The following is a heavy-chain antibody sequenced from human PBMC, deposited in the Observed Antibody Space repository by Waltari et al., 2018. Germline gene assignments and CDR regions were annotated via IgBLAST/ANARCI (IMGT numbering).Heavy chain of an antibody. Sequence: QVQLQQWGAGLLKPSETLSLTCAVYGGSFSGYYWSWIRQPPGKGLEWIGEINHSGSTNYNPSLKSRVTISVDTSKNQFSLKLSSVTAADTAVYYCARGRRGSGSGSYYFLFDYWGQGTLVTVSS. CDR2: INHSGST. J-gene: IGHJ4*02. CDR1: GGSFSGYY. D-gene: IGHD3-10*01. CDR3: ARGRRGSGSGSYYFLFDY. V-gene: IGHV4-34*01.